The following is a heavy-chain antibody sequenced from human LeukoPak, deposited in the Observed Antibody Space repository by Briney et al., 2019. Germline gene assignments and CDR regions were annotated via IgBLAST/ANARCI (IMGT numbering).Heavy chain of an antibody. V-gene: IGHV4-38-2*02. CDR3: ARVGATKYFDY. J-gene: IGHJ4*02. CDR1: GYSNSSGYY. CDR2: IYHSGST. Sequence: SETLTLTCTVSGYSNSSGYYWGWIRQPPGKGLEWIGSIYHSGSTYYNPSLKSRVTISVDTSKNQFSLKLSSVTAADTAVYYCARVGATKYFDYWGQGTLVTVSS. D-gene: IGHD1-26*01.